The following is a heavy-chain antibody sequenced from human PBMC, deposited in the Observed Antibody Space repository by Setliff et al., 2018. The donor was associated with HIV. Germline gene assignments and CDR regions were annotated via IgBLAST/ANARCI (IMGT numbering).Heavy chain of an antibody. J-gene: IGHJ6*03. Sequence: NPGGSLRLSCAASGFTFSNAWMSWVRQAPGKGLEWVGRIKSKTDGGTTDYAAPVKGRFTISRDDSKNTLYLQMNSLKTEDTAVYYCTTVADNWNDDYYYYMDVWGKGTTVTVSS. V-gene: IGHV3-15*01. CDR3: TTVADNWNDDYYYYMDV. D-gene: IGHD1-1*01. CDR1: GFTFSNAW. CDR2: IKSKTDGGTT.